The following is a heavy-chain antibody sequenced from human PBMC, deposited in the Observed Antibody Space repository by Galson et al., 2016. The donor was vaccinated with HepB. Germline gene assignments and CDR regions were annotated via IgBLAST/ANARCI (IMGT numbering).Heavy chain of an antibody. CDR1: GFTFSSYG. CDR2: IWSDGSNK. Sequence: SLRLSCAGSGFTFSSYGMHWVRQAPGKGLGWVAVIWSDGSNKNYADSVKGRFTISRDNSKSTLYLQMNSLRAEDTAVYYCVQGSTAPAVWGKGTTVTVSS. J-gene: IGHJ6*04. V-gene: IGHV3-33*06. CDR3: VQGSTAPAV. D-gene: IGHD2-2*01.